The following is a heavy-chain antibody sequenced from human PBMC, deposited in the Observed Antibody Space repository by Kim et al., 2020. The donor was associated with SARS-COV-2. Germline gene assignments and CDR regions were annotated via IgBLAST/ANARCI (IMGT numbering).Heavy chain of an antibody. J-gene: IGHJ4*02. D-gene: IGHD1-20*01. Sequence: NYVNSVKGRFTIDRHNAKNAVYLQMNSVRADDTSVYYGARPHNWNPYYFDYWGPGTLVTVSS. V-gene: IGHV3-11*06. CDR3: ARPHNWNPYYFDY.